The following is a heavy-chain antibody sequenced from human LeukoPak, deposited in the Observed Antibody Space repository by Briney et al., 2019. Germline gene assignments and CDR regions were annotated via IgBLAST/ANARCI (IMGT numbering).Heavy chain of an antibody. CDR3: ARDLSGYSSTWDYFDY. D-gene: IGHD6-13*01. CDR2: IYSSGIT. CDR1: GGSISSYY. J-gene: IGHJ4*02. V-gene: IGHV4-4*07. Sequence: SETLSLTCTVSGGSISSYYWSWIRQPAGKGLEWIGRIYSSGITDYKPSLKSRVTMSVDTSNNQFSLRLSSVTAADTAVYYCARDLSGYSSTWDYFDYWGQGTLVTVSS.